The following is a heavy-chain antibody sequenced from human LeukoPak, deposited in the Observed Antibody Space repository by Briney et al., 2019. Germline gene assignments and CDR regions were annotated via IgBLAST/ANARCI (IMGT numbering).Heavy chain of an antibody. CDR1: GFTFSSYA. D-gene: IGHD3-22*01. CDR2: ISSNGGST. J-gene: IGHJ4*02. V-gene: IGHV3-64*04. Sequence: GGSLRLSCSASGFTFSSYAMHWVRQAPGKGLEYVSAISSNGGSTYYADSVKGRFTISRDNSKNTLYLQMNSLRAEDTAVYYCAREYYYDSSGPLGSDYWGQGTLVTVSS. CDR3: AREYYYDSSGPLGSDY.